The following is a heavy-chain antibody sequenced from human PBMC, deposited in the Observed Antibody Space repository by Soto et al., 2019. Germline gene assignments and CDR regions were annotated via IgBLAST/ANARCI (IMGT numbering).Heavy chain of an antibody. J-gene: IGHJ4*02. CDR1: GFTFSSYS. CDR2: ISGSGGST. CDR3: AKDLLVENTWGFSGSYFDY. V-gene: IGHV3-23*01. D-gene: IGHD1-26*01. Sequence: GGSLRLSCAASGFTFSSYSMNWVRQAPGKGLEWVSAISGSGGSTYYADSVKGRFTISRDNSKNTLYLQMNSLRAEDTAVYYCAKDLLVENTWGFSGSYFDYWGQGTLVTVSS.